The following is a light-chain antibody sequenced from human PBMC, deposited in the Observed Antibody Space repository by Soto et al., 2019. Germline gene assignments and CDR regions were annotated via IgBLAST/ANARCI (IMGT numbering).Light chain of an antibody. CDR1: RSDIGAYTY. V-gene: IGLV2-14*01. Sequence: QSALTQPASVSGSPGQSITISCTGTRSDIGAYTYVSWNQQHPGKAPKLMIYEVSNRPSGVSNRFSGSKSGNTASLTISGLQAEDEADYYCSSYTSSSTYVFGTGTKLTVL. J-gene: IGLJ1*01. CDR3: SSYTSSSTYV. CDR2: EVS.